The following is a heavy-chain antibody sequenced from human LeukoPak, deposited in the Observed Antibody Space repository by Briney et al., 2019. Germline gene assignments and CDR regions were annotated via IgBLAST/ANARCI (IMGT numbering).Heavy chain of an antibody. V-gene: IGHV4-38-2*02. Sequence: PSQTLSLTCTVSGYSISSGYYWGWIRQPPGKGLEWIGSIYHSGSTYYNPSLKSRVTISVDTSKNQFSLKLSSVTAADTAVYYCARDLGYGSGSYIARHWGQGTLVTVSS. CDR1: GYSISSGYY. J-gene: IGHJ4*02. CDR2: IYHSGST. CDR3: ARDLGYGSGSYIARH. D-gene: IGHD3-10*01.